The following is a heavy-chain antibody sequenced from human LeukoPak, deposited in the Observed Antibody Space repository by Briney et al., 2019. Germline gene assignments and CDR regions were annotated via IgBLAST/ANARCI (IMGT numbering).Heavy chain of an antibody. CDR2: IKQDGSEK. J-gene: IGHJ6*02. D-gene: IGHD2-15*01. CDR1: GFTFTNYW. Sequence: GGSLRLSCAASGFTFTNYWMSWVRQAPGKGLEWVANIKQDGSEKYYVDSVKGRFTISRDNAKNLLYLQMNSLRAEDTALYYCARHFYCSGSNCYSFGMDVWGQGTTVTVSS. V-gene: IGHV3-7*01. CDR3: ARHFYCSGSNCYSFGMDV.